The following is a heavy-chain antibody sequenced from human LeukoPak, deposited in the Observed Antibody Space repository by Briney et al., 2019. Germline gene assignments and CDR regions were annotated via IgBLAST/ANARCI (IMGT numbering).Heavy chain of an antibody. CDR2: INSDGGWT. Sequence: GGSLRLSCAAFGNYWMHWVRQAPGKGLVWVSHINSDGGWTSYADSVKGRFTISKDNAKNTVYLQMNNLRAEDTAVYYCVSFYETYWGRGTLVTVSS. CDR1: GNYW. J-gene: IGHJ4*02. CDR3: VSFYETY. D-gene: IGHD2-2*01. V-gene: IGHV3-74*01.